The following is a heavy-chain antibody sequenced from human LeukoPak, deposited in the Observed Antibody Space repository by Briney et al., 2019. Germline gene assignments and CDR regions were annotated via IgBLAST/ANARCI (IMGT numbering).Heavy chain of an antibody. J-gene: IGHJ4*02. CDR2: ISWNSGSI. Sequence: GGSLRLSCAASGFTFDDYAMHWVRQAPGKGLEWVSGISWNSGSIGYADSVKGRFTISRDNAKNSLYLQMNSLRAEDTALYYCARVVVGAEYWYWGQGTLVTVSS. CDR1: GFTFDDYA. V-gene: IGHV3-9*01. D-gene: IGHD1-26*01. CDR3: ARVVVGAEYWY.